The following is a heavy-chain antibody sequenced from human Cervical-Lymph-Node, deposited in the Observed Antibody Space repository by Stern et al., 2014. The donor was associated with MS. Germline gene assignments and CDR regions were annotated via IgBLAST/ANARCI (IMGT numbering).Heavy chain of an antibody. Sequence: EVQLVESGGGLVQPGGSLRLSCVASGFTFSNYGMSWVRQAPGKGLEWVSASSGNGASTYYADSVKGRFTISRDNSKNTLSLQMNSLRDEDTAVYYCAKDRRTLDAFDIWGQGTVVTVSS. J-gene: IGHJ3*02. CDR1: GFTFSNYG. CDR2: SSGNGAST. V-gene: IGHV3-23*04. CDR3: AKDRRTLDAFDI.